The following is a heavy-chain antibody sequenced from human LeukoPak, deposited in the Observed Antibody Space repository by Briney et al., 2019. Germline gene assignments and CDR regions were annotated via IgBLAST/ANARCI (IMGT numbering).Heavy chain of an antibody. Sequence: SETLSLTCTVSGGSISSSSYYWGWIRQPPGKGLEWIGSIYYSGSTYYNPSLKSRVTISVDTSKNQFSLKLSSVTAADTAVYYCARDSLPLRQFDYWGQGTLVTVSS. J-gene: IGHJ4*02. V-gene: IGHV4-39*02. CDR3: ARDSLPLRQFDY. CDR2: IYYSGST. CDR1: GGSISSSSYY.